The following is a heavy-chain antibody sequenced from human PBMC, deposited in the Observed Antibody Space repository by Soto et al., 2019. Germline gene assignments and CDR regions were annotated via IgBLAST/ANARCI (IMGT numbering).Heavy chain of an antibody. Sequence: QVQLVQSGAELTKPGSSVKVSCKASGDTFSGYPINWVRQAPGEGLEWMGRIIPVFGTTNDAQRFEGRVTFTADESTNTAYMELRGLLSEDTAVYDCARDGGFGELKYWGPGTLVTVSS. J-gene: IGHJ4*02. CDR2: IIPVFGTT. D-gene: IGHD3-10*01. CDR1: GDTFSGYP. V-gene: IGHV1-69*18. CDR3: ARDGGFGELKY.